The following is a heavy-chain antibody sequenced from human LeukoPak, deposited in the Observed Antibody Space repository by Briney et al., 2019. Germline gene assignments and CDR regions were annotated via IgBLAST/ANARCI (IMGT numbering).Heavy chain of an antibody. CDR1: GFIFSDYA. CDR2: ISGSGDST. D-gene: IGHD3-16*01. Sequence: GRSLRLSCAASGFIFSDYAMSWVRQAPGKGLECVSVISGSGDSTYDADSVKGRFTISRDNSKNTLYLQMNSLRLEDTAVYYCATDRAWGGFDNWGQGTLVTVSS. J-gene: IGHJ4*02. V-gene: IGHV3-23*01. CDR3: ATDRAWGGFDN.